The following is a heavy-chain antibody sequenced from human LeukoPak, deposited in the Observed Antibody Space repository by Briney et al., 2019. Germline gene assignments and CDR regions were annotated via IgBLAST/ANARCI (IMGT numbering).Heavy chain of an antibody. CDR1: GFTFSDSY. Sequence: GGSLRLSCAASGFTFSDSYMSWIRQAPGKGLEWVAYISSSGDTMYYADSVKGRFTISRDNSKNTLYLQMNSLRAEDTAVYYCACALRIYYYFDYWGQGTLVTVSS. CDR2: ISSSGDTM. D-gene: IGHD1-26*01. CDR3: ACALRIYYYFDY. V-gene: IGHV3-11*01. J-gene: IGHJ4*02.